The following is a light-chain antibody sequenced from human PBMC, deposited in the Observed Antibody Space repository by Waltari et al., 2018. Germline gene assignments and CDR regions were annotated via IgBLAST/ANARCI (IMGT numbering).Light chain of an antibody. CDR1: QSVLSSSNNKNF. CDR3: QQYYITPPT. V-gene: IGKV4-1*01. CDR2: WAS. J-gene: IGKJ1*01. Sequence: DIVMTQSPDSLTVSLGARATVNFKSSQSVLSSSNNKNFLPWYQQKPGQPPKLLIYWASTRGSGVPDRFSGSGSGTDFTLTISSLQAEDVAVYYCQQYYITPPTFGQGTKVEIK.